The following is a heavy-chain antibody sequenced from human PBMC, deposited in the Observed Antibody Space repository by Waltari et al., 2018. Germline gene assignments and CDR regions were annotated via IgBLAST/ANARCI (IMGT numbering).Heavy chain of an antibody. V-gene: IGHV3-73*01. D-gene: IGHD2-2*01. Sequence: AYAASVKGRFTISRDDSKNTAYLQMNSLKTEDTAVYYCTSQGRSTSERAYYYYYYGMDVWGQGTTVTVSS. J-gene: IGHJ6*02. CDR3: TSQGRSTSERAYYYYYYGMDV.